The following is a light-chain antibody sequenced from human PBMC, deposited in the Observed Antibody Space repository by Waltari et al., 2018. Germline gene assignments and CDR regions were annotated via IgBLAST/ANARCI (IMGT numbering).Light chain of an antibody. CDR1: SSNIGNNY. Sequence: QSMLTQPPSVSAAPGQRVTISCSGGSSNIGNNYVSWYRQFPGTAPKLLIYENTGRPSGIPGRFSGSKSGTSATLDITGLQAGDEADYYCGTWDSSLSGAVFGGGTHLTVL. CDR3: GTWDSSLSGAV. J-gene: IGLJ7*01. V-gene: IGLV1-51*02. CDR2: ENT.